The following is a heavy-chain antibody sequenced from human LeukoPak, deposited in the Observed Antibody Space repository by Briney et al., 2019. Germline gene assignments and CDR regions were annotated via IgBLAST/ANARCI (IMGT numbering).Heavy chain of an antibody. J-gene: IGHJ4*02. V-gene: IGHV1-2*02. Sequence: ASVKVSCKSSGFTFTDEYIHWVRQAPGQGLEWMGWINPYSGAINYAQKFQGRVTLTRDTSINTAYMELSRLTSGDTAVYYCARDPKSQLLLDYWGQGTLVTVSS. D-gene: IGHD2-2*01. CDR1: GFTFTDEY. CDR3: ARDPKSQLLLDY. CDR2: INPYSGAI.